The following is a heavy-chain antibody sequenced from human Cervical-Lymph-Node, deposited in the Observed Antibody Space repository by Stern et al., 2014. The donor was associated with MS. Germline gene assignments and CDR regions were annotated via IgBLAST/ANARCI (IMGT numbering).Heavy chain of an antibody. V-gene: IGHV5-51*01. CDR1: GYTFTSYW. Sequence: EVQLVESGPEVKRPGESLKISCQASGYTFTSYWIGWVRQMPVKGLEWIAIIFPGGSDIRYSPSFQGQVTISADKSSSTAYLQWNNLKASDTAIYYCARQRYFDYWGQGTLVTVSS. CDR3: ARQRYFDY. CDR2: IFPGGSDI. J-gene: IGHJ4*02.